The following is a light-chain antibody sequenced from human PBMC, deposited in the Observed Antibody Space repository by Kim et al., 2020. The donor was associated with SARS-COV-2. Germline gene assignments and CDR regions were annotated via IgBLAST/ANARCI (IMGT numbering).Light chain of an antibody. CDR1: QIRYSNY. CDR3: QQYGSSEYT. CDR2: DAS. V-gene: IGKV3-20*01. Sequence: SPACRASQIRYSNYLACYKQPPRPPPRLLIYDASTGATVIPDRFSGSGSRTDFTLTISRVEPDDSAVYCCQQYGSSEYTFGQGTKLEI. J-gene: IGKJ2*01.